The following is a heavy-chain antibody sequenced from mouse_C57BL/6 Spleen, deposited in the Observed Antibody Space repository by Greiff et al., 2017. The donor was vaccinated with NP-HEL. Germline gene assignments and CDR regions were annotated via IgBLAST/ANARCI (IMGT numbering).Heavy chain of an antibody. CDR2: IYPGDGDT. CDR1: GYAFSSSW. V-gene: IGHV1-82*01. J-gene: IGHJ2*01. D-gene: IGHD2-4*01. Sequence: VKLLESGPELVKPGASVKISCKASGYAFSSSWMNWVKQRPGKGLEWIGRIYPGDGDTNYNGKFKGKATLTADKSSSTAYMQLSSLTSEDSAVYFCAREGLRPSFDYWGQGTTLTVSS. CDR3: AREGLRPSFDY.